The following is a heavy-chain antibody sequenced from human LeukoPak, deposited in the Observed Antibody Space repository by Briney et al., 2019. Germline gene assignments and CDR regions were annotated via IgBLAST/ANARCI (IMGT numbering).Heavy chain of an antibody. CDR3: ARECSGYENYYYYYMDV. V-gene: IGHV1-46*01. CDR2: INPSGGST. Sequence: ASVKVSCKASGYTFTSYYMHWVRQAPGQGLEWMGIINPSGGSTSYAQKFQGRVTMTTDTSTSTAYMELRSLRSDDTAVYYCARECSGYENYYYYYMDVWGKGTTVTVSS. D-gene: IGHD5-12*01. J-gene: IGHJ6*03. CDR1: GYTFTSYY.